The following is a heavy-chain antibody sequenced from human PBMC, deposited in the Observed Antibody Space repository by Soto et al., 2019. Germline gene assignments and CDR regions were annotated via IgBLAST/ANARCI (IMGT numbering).Heavy chain of an antibody. CDR1: GGSISSYY. V-gene: IGHV4-59*01. Sequence: PSETLSLTCTVSGGSISSYYWSWIRQPPGKGLEWIGYIYYSGSTSYNPSLKSRVTISVDTSKNQFSLNLTSVTAADTAVYYCASFLSSGSYRYWFDPWGQGTLVTVSS. CDR3: ASFLSSGSYRYWFDP. J-gene: IGHJ5*02. D-gene: IGHD1-26*01. CDR2: IYYSGST.